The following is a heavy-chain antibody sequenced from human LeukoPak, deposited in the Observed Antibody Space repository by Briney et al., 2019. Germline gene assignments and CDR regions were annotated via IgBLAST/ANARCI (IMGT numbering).Heavy chain of an antibody. D-gene: IGHD5-24*01. CDR1: GYTFTGYY. Sequence: ASVKVSCKASGYTFTGYYMHWVRQAPGQGLEWMGWINPNSGGTNYAQKFQGRVTMTRDTSISTAYMELSRLRSDDTAVYYCARERGDAYKTYFYSGMDVWGQGTTVTVSS. V-gene: IGHV1-2*02. CDR3: ARERGDAYKTYFYSGMDV. CDR2: INPNSGGT. J-gene: IGHJ6*02.